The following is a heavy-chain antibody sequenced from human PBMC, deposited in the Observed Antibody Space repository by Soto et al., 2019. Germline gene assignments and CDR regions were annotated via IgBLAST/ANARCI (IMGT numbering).Heavy chain of an antibody. CDR3: ARGLKYSSSAGPNWFDP. J-gene: IGHJ5*02. D-gene: IGHD6-6*01. Sequence: SETLSLTCAVYGGSFSGYYWSWTRQPPGKGLEWIGEINHSGSTNYNPSLKSRVTISVDTSKNQFSLKLSSVTAADTAVYYCARGLKYSSSAGPNWFDPWGQGTLVTVSS. CDR2: INHSGST. V-gene: IGHV4-34*01. CDR1: GGSFSGYY.